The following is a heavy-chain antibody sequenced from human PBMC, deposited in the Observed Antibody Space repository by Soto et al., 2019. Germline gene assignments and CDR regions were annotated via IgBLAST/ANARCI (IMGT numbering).Heavy chain of an antibody. Sequence: GGSLRLSXAASGFTFSNSWMHWVRQAPGKGLVWVSYINSDGSTTTYADSVKGRFTISRDNAKNTVYLQITSLTAEETAVYYCARDRSYTTDYWGQGTLVTVSS. D-gene: IGHD1-26*01. CDR2: INSDGSTT. V-gene: IGHV3-74*01. CDR1: GFTFSNSW. J-gene: IGHJ4*02. CDR3: ARDRSYTTDY.